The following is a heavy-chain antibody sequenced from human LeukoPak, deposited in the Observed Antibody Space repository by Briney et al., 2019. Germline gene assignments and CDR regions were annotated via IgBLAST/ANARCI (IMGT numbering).Heavy chain of an antibody. Sequence: EGSLRLSCAASGFNFRTYGMGWVRQAAGKGLEWLSGISASGESTYYADSVKGRFTISRDNSKNTLYLQMNSLRPEDTAVYYCAKDVDYGDYVVYWGQGTLVTVSS. CDR2: ISASGEST. CDR1: GFNFRTYG. V-gene: IGHV3-23*01. J-gene: IGHJ4*02. D-gene: IGHD4-17*01. CDR3: AKDVDYGDYVVY.